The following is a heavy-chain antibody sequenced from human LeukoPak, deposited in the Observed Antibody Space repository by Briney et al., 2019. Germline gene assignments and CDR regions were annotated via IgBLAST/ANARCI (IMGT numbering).Heavy chain of an antibody. J-gene: IGHJ6*04. D-gene: IGHD5-18*01. V-gene: IGHV1-69*13. Sequence: ASVKVSCKASGGTLSSYAISWVRQAPGQGLEWMGGIIPIFGTANYAQKFQGRVTITADESTSTAYMELSSLRSEDTAVYYCARGGYSYGYYYYGMDVWGKGTTVTVSS. CDR2: IIPIFGTA. CDR3: ARGGYSYGYYYYGMDV. CDR1: GGTLSSYA.